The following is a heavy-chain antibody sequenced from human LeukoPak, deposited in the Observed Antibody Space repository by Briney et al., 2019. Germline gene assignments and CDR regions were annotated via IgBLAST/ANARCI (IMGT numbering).Heavy chain of an antibody. D-gene: IGHD2-15*01. CDR3: EREQVVVAALDYFDY. CDR2: IYTSGST. J-gene: IGHJ4*02. CDR1: GGSISSYY. Sequence: SETLSLTCTVSGGSISSYYWSWIRQPAGKGLEWIGRIYTSGSTNYNPSLKSRVTMSVDTSKNQFSLKLSSVTAADTAVYYCEREQVVVAALDYFDYWGQGTLVTVSS. V-gene: IGHV4-4*07.